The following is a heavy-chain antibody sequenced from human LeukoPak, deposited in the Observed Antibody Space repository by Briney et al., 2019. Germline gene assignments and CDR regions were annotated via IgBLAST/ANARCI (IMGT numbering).Heavy chain of an antibody. D-gene: IGHD5-18*01. CDR1: GDSFSSSNYY. V-gene: IGHV4-39*01. J-gene: IGHJ6*02. Sequence: SETLSPICTVFGDSFSSSNYYWAWFRQPPGKGLDWIGSLYYDGRTYYSPSLESRVTVSVDTSKNQFALKLTSVTAADTAVYYCARHKNRGYSYGPSLYYYGMDVWGQGTTVTVSS. CDR3: ARHKNRGYSYGPSLYYYGMDV. CDR2: LYYDGRT.